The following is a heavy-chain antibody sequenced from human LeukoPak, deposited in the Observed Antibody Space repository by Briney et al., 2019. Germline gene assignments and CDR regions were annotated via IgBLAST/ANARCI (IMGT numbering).Heavy chain of an antibody. CDR3: ARLGARQMLEY. D-gene: IGHD4-17*01. V-gene: IGHV3-9*01. CDR2: ISWNSGSI. CDR1: GFTFDDYA. Sequence: PGGSLRLSCAASGFTFDDYAMHWVRQAPGKGLEWVSGISWNSGSIGYADSVKGRFTISRDNAKNSLYLQMNSLRAEDTAVYYCARLGARQMLEYWGQGTLVTVSS. J-gene: IGHJ4*02.